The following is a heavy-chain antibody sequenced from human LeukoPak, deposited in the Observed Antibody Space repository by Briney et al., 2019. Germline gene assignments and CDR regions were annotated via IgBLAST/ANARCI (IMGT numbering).Heavy chain of an antibody. CDR1: GFSLSTSGLC. CDR2: IEWDDDK. D-gene: IGHD3-10*01. J-gene: IGHJ5*02. V-gene: IGHV2-70*01. Sequence: SGAALGKPTETLTLTCSFSGFSLSTSGLCVSWIRQPPVKALEWLALIEWDDDKYYSTSLKTRLTISKDTSKNQVVLTMTNMDPVDTATHYCALGEFGELFTFDPWGQGTLVTVSS. CDR3: ALGEFGELFTFDP.